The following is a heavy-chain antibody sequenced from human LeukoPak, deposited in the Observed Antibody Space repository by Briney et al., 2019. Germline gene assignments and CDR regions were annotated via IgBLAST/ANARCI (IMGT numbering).Heavy chain of an antibody. V-gene: IGHV1-58*02. Sequence: SVKVSCKASGFTFTSSAMQWVRQARGQRLEWIGWIVVGSGNTNYAQKFQGRVTITRDMSTSTAYMELTSLRSEDTAVYYCAAASVSWELLQNDAFDIWGQGTMVTVSS. J-gene: IGHJ3*02. CDR2: IVVGSGNT. D-gene: IGHD1-26*01. CDR1: GFTFTSSA. CDR3: AAASVSWELLQNDAFDI.